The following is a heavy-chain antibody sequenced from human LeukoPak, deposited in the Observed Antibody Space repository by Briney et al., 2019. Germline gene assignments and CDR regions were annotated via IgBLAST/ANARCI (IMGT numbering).Heavy chain of an antibody. CDR3: AAYCYDSSGFDY. V-gene: IGHV1-8*01. D-gene: IGHD3-22*01. J-gene: IGHJ4*02. CDR2: MNPNSGNT. Sequence: GASVTVSFKASGYTFTSYDIHWVRPATGQGLEWMGWMNPNSGNTGYAQKFQGRVTMTRNTSISTAYMELSSLRSEDTAVYYCAAYCYDSSGFDYWGQGTLVTVSS. CDR1: GYTFTSYD.